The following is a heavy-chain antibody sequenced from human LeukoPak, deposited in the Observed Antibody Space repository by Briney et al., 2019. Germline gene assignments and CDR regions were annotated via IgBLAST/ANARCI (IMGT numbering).Heavy chain of an antibody. J-gene: IGHJ4*02. Sequence: SVKVSCKASGGTFSSYTISWARQAPGQGLEWMGRIIPILGIANYAQKFQGRVTITADKSTSTAYMELSSLRSEDTAVYYCARYQYYYDSSGYPVDYWGQGTLVTVSS. CDR2: IIPILGIA. CDR3: ARYQYYYDSSGYPVDY. D-gene: IGHD3-22*01. CDR1: GGTFSSYT. V-gene: IGHV1-69*02.